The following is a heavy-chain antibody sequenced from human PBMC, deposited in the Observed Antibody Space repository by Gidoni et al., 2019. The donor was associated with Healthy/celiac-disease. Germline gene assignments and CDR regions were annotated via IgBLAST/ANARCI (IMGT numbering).Heavy chain of an antibody. V-gene: IGHV1-2*04. CDR2: INPNSGGT. CDR3: ARSIVGGITIFGVVIAPDYYYGMDV. CDR1: GYTFTGYY. J-gene: IGHJ6*02. Sequence: QVQLVQSGAEGKKPGASVKVSCKASGYTFTGYYMHWVRQAPGQGLEWMGWINPNSGGTNYAQKFQGWVTMTGDTSISTAYMELSRLRSDDTAVYYCARSIVGGITIFGVVIAPDYYYGMDVWGQGTTVTVSS. D-gene: IGHD3-3*01.